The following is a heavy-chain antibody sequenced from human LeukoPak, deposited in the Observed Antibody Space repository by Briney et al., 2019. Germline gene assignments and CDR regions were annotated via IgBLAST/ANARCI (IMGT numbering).Heavy chain of an antibody. Sequence: ASVKVSCKASGYTFTSYGISWVRQAPGQGLEWMGWISAYNGNTNYAQKFQGRVTMTRDTSISTAYMELSRLRSDDTAVYYCARGFGKWLVFNWFDPWGQGTLVTVSS. CDR2: ISAYNGNT. J-gene: IGHJ5*02. V-gene: IGHV1-18*01. CDR3: ARGFGKWLVFNWFDP. CDR1: GYTFTSYG. D-gene: IGHD6-19*01.